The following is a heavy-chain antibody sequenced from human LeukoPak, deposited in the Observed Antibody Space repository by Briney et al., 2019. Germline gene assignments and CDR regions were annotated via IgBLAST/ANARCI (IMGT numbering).Heavy chain of an antibody. CDR3: ARGWNDFWRLVDY. CDR1: GGSISSGGYY. J-gene: IGHJ4*02. Sequence: SETLSLTCTVSGGSISSGGYYWSWIRQHPGKGLEWIGYIYYSGSTYYNPSLKSRVTISVDTSKNQFSLKLSSVTAADTAVYYCARGWNDFWRLVDYWGQGTLVTVSS. D-gene: IGHD3-3*01. V-gene: IGHV4-31*03. CDR2: IYYSGST.